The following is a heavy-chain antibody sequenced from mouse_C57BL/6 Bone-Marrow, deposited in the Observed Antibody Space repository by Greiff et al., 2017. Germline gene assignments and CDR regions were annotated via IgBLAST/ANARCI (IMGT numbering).Heavy chain of an antibody. CDR1: GYSITSGYY. Sequence: EVKLMESGPGLVKPSQSLSLTCSVTGYSITSGYYWNWIRQFPGNKLEWMGYISYDGSNNYNPSLKNRISITRDTSKNQFFLKLNSVTTEDTATYYCARERAYWGQGTLVTVSA. V-gene: IGHV3-6*01. J-gene: IGHJ3*01. CDR2: ISYDGSN. CDR3: ARERAY.